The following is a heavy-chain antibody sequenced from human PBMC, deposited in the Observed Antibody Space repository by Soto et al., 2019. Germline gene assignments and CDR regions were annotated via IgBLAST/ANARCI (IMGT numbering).Heavy chain of an antibody. D-gene: IGHD6-13*01. Sequence: SLRLSCTASGFTFGDYAMSWFRQAPGMGLEWVGFIRSKAHGGTTEYAASVKGRFTISRDDSKSIAYLQMNSLKTEDTAVYYCSRPGYSDVWNGRALDYWGQGPLVTAS. V-gene: IGHV3-49*03. CDR1: GFTFGDYA. CDR3: SRPGYSDVWNGRALDY. CDR2: IRSKAHGGTT. J-gene: IGHJ4*02.